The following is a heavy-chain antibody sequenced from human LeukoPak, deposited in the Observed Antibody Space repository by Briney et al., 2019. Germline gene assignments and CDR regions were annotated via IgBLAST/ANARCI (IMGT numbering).Heavy chain of an antibody. J-gene: IGHJ6*03. CDR2: IYTSGST. CDR3: ARDSTMVRGVMSHYYYYYMDV. V-gene: IGHV4-4*07. CDR1: GGSISSYY. D-gene: IGHD3-10*01. Sequence: SETLSLTCTVSGGSISSYYWSWIRQPARKGLEWIGRIYTSGSTNYNPSLKSRVTMSVDTSKNQFSLKLSSVTAADTAVYYCARDSTMVRGVMSHYYYYYMDVWGKGTTVTVSS.